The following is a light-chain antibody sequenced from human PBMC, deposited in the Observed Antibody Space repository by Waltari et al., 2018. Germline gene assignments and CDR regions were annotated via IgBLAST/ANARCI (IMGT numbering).Light chain of an antibody. CDR3: QQYNNWPPGT. CDR1: QSIGSS. J-gene: IGKJ1*01. Sequence: ETVVTQSPATLSMSPGERATLSCRTSQSIGSSLAWYQQRPGQAPRLLIYRASTRATGIPDRFSGSGSETDFTLTISSLQSEDIAIYYCQQYNNWPPGTFDQGTKVEI. CDR2: RAS. V-gene: IGKV3-15*01.